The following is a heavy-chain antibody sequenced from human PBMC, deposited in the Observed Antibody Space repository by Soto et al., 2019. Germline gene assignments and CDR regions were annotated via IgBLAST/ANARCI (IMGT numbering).Heavy chain of an antibody. V-gene: IGHV1-18*01. J-gene: IGHJ6*03. CDR1: GYTSTSYG. Sequence: GASVKVSCKASGYTSTSYGISWVRQAPGQGLEWMGWISAYNGNTNYAQKLQGRVTMTTDTSTSTAYMELRSLRSDDTAVYYCARRNDFWSGYGYMDVSGKGTTVTVYS. CDR3: ARRNDFWSGYGYMDV. D-gene: IGHD3-3*01. CDR2: ISAYNGNT.